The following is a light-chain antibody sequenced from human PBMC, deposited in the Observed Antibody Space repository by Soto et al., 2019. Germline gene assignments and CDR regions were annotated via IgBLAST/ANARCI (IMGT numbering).Light chain of an antibody. CDR2: EVS. CDR1: SSDVGGYNY. CDR3: SSYRSSSTDV. Sequence: QSALTQPASVSGSPGQSITISCTGTSSDVGGYNYVSWYQQHPGKAPKLMIYEVSNRPSGVSNRFSGSKSGNTASLTISGLQAEDEADYYCSSYRSSSTDVFGTGTKLTVL. J-gene: IGLJ1*01. V-gene: IGLV2-14*01.